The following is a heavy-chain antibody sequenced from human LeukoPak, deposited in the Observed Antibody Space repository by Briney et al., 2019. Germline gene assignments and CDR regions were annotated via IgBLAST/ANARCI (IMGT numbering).Heavy chain of an antibody. CDR1: GGSISSYY. CDR3: ARGVPDDFWSGYYTPV. Sequence: SETLSLTCTVSGGSISSYYWSWIRQPPGKGLEWIGYIYYSGSTNYNPSLKSRVTISVDTSKNQSSLKLSSVTAADTAVYYCARGVPDDFWSGYYTPVWGQGTLVTVSS. V-gene: IGHV4-59*01. D-gene: IGHD3-3*01. CDR2: IYYSGST. J-gene: IGHJ4*02.